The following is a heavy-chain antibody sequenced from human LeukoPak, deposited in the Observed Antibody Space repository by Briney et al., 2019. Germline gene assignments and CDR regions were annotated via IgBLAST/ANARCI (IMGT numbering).Heavy chain of an antibody. D-gene: IGHD6-13*01. CDR3: ANFEPGYTSSWYAEF. CDR2: ISSSSSTI. V-gene: IGHV3-48*04. Sequence: PGGSLRLSCAASGLTVSSYSMNWVRQAPGKGLEWVSYISSSSSTIYYADSVKGRFTISRDNAKNSLYLQMNSLRVEDTAVYYCANFEPGYTSSWYAEFWGQGTLVTVSS. J-gene: IGHJ4*02. CDR1: GLTVSSYS.